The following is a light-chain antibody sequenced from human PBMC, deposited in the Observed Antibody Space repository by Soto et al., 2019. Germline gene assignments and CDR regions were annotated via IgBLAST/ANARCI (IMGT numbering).Light chain of an antibody. CDR1: QSISTY. Sequence: IQMTQSPSSLSASVGDRVTISCRAAQSISTYLNWYQQKPGTAPRLLIYSASSVKTGVPPRFSGSGSGTDFTLTISRLEPEDFAVYYCQQYGSSGTFGQGTKVDIK. CDR2: SAS. CDR3: QQYGSSGT. V-gene: IGKV1-39*01. J-gene: IGKJ1*01.